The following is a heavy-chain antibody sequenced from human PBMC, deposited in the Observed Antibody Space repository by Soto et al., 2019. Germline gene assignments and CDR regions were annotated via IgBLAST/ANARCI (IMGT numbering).Heavy chain of an antibody. J-gene: IGHJ4*02. CDR3: ARTTLCSSTTCYLLDS. CDR1: GFSFSSYG. D-gene: IGHD2-2*01. V-gene: IGHV3-33*01. Sequence: VQLVESGGGVVQPGRSLRLSCAASGFSFSSYGMHWVRQAPGKGLEWVAVIWYDGSNKYYADSVKGRFTISRDNSKDTLFLQMNSLRAEDTAVYYCARTTLCSSTTCYLLDSCGTGTLVTVSS. CDR2: IWYDGSNK.